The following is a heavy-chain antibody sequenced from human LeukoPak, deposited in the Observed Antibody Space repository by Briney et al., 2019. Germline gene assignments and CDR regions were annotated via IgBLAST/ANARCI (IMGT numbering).Heavy chain of an antibody. CDR1: GGSISSGDYY. V-gene: IGHV4-30-4*08. J-gene: IGHJ4*02. D-gene: IGHD3-3*01. Sequence: PSQTLSLTCTVSGGSISSGDYYWSWIRQPPGKGLEWIGYIYYSGSTYYNPSLKSRVTISVDTSKNQFSLKLSSVTAAETAVYYCARVQVGCVYFCYFDYWGQGTLVTVSS. CDR2: IYYSGST. CDR3: ARVQVGCVYFCYFDY.